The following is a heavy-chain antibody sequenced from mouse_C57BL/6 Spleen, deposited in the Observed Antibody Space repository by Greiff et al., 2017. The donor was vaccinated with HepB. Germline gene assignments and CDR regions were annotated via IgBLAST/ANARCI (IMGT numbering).Heavy chain of an antibody. D-gene: IGHD2-4*01. Sequence: EVKLQESGPGLVKPSQSLSLTCSVTGYSITSGYYWNWIRQFPGNKLEWMGYISYDGSNNYNQSLKNRISITRDTSKNQFFLKLNSVTTEDTATYYCAREGLRTYWGQGTLVTVSA. J-gene: IGHJ3*01. CDR3: AREGLRTY. V-gene: IGHV3-6*01. CDR2: ISYDGSN. CDR1: GYSITSGYY.